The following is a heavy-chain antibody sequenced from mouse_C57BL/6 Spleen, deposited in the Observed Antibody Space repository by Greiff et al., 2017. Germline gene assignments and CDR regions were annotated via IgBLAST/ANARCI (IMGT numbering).Heavy chain of an antibody. CDR1: GFTFSDYG. D-gene: IGHD2-4*01. V-gene: IGHV5-17*01. Sequence: EVMLVESGGGLVKPGGSLKLSCAASGFTFSDYGMHWVRQAPEKGLEWVAYISSGSSTIYYADTVKGRFTISRDNAKNTLFLQMTSLRSEDTAMYYCARSYDYASDYFDYWGQGTTLTVSS. CDR2: ISSGSSTI. CDR3: ARSYDYASDYFDY. J-gene: IGHJ2*01.